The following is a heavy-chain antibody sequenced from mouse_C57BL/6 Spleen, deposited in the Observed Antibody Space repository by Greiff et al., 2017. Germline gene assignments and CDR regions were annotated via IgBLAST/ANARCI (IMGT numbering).Heavy chain of an antibody. J-gene: IGHJ3*01. Sequence: EVHLVESGGGLVKPGGSLKLSCAASGFTFSSYAMSWVRQTPEKRLEWVATISDGGSYTYYPDNVKGRFTISRDNAKNNLYLQMSHLKSEDTAMYYCAREYDYDVGFAYWGQGTLVTVSA. CDR3: AREYDYDVGFAY. D-gene: IGHD2-4*01. V-gene: IGHV5-4*01. CDR2: ISDGGSYT. CDR1: GFTFSSYA.